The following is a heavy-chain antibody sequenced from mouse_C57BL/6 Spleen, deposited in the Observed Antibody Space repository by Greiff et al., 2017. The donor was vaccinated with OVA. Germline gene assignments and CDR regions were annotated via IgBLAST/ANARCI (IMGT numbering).Heavy chain of an antibody. CDR1: GYTFTSYW. Sequence: VQLQQSGAELVMPGASVKLSCKASGYTFTSYWMHWVKQRPGQGLEWIGEIDPSDSYTNYNQKFKGKSTLTVDKSSSTAYMQLSSLTSEDSAVYYCARWRDYVDYWGQGTTLTVSS. V-gene: IGHV1-69*01. CDR3: ARWRDYVDY. CDR2: IDPSDSYT. J-gene: IGHJ2*01.